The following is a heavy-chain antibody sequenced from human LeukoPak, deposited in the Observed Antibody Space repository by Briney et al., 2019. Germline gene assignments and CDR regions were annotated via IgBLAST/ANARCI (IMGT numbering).Heavy chain of an antibody. CDR3: ARDHSGYEH. V-gene: IGHV4-38-2*02. D-gene: IGHD5-12*01. CDR2: ICHSGST. Sequence: SETLSLTCAVSGYSISSGYYWGWTRQPPGKGLEWIGSICHSGSTYYNPSLKSRVTISVDTSKNQFSLKLSSVTAADTAVYYCARDHSGYEHWGQGTLVTVSS. CDR1: GYSISSGYY. J-gene: IGHJ4*02.